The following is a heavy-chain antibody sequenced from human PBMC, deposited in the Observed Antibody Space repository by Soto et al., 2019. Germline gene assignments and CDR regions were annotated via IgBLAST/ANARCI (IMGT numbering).Heavy chain of an antibody. CDR1: GFTFSNYD. J-gene: IGHJ4*02. Sequence: EVQLLESGGGLVQPGGSLRLSCAASGFTFSNYDMSWVRQAPGKGLEWVSTNSGGGGRIYYADSVKGRFTISRDNSKNTLYMQMNSLRAEDTAVYYCAKRPASLVCFDYWGQGTLVTVSS. D-gene: IGHD2-2*01. CDR2: NSGGGGRI. CDR3: AKRPASLVCFDY. V-gene: IGHV3-23*01.